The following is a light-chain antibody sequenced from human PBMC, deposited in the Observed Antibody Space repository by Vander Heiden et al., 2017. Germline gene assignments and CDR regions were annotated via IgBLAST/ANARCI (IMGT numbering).Light chain of an antibody. CDR1: SSNIGSHT. Sequence: QSVLTQPPSASGPPGQRVSIPCSGRSSNIGSHTVNWYQQYPGAAPKLLIYLDHQRPSGVADRFSGSKSGTSASLAISGLQYEDEADYYCAVRDDNLRAVVFGGGTKLTVL. V-gene: IGLV1-44*01. CDR2: LDH. CDR3: AVRDDNLRAVV. J-gene: IGLJ3*02.